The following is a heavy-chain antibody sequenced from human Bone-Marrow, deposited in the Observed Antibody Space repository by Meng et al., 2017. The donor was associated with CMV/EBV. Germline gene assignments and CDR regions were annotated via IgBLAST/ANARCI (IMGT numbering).Heavy chain of an antibody. D-gene: IGHD6-13*01. J-gene: IGHJ4*02. CDR1: GYTFTSTF. CDR2: INPSGGTT. CDR3: ARWGYSSPY. Sequence: ASVKVSCKASGYTFTSTFMHWVRQAPGQGLEWMGLINPSGGTTIYAQKFQGRLTMTRDTSTTTDYMRLSSLRSDDTAVYYCARWGYSSPYWGQGTLVTVSS. V-gene: IGHV1-46*03.